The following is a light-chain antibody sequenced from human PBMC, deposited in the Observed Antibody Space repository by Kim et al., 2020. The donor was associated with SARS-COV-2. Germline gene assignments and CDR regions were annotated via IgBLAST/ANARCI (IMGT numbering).Light chain of an antibody. V-gene: IGLV3-9*01. J-gene: IGLJ1*01. CDR3: QVWDSSTASYV. Sequence: ALGQTARSTCGGNNIGSKNVHWYQQRPGQAPVLVIYRDSNRPSGIPERFSGSNSGNTATLTISRAQAGDEADYYCQVWDSSTASYVFGTGTKVTVL. CDR1: NIGSKN. CDR2: RDS.